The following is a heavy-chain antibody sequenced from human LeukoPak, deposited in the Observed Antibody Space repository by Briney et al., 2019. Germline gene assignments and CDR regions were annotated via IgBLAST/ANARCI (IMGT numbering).Heavy chain of an antibody. D-gene: IGHD3-22*01. CDR3: ARGSSDYYDSSGYYYSY. J-gene: IGHJ4*02. Sequence: ASVKVSCKASGYTFTSYGISWVRQAPGQGLEWMGWMNPNSGNTGYAQKFQGRVTMTRNTSISTAYMELSSLRSEDTAVYYCARGSSDYYDSSGYYYSYWGQGTLVTVSS. V-gene: IGHV1-8*02. CDR2: MNPNSGNT. CDR1: GYTFTSYG.